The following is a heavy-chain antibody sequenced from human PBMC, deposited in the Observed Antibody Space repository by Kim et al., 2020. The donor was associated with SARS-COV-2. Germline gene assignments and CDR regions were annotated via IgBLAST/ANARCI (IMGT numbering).Heavy chain of an antibody. Sequence: SVKGRFPISRDNSKNTLYLQMNSLRAEDTAVYYCASESGGFDWLFPLDYWGQGTLVTVSS. CDR3: ASESGGFDWLFPLDY. V-gene: IGHV3-30*07. J-gene: IGHJ4*02. D-gene: IGHD3-9*01.